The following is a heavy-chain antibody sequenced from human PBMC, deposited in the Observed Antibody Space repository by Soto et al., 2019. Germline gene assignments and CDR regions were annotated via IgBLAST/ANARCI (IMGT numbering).Heavy chain of an antibody. CDR3: ARVDGYTYPNDY. CDR2: ITSDSSYI. CDR1: GFSFSSYG. Sequence: EVQLVESGGGLVKLGGSWRLSCAASGFSFSSYGMIWVRQAPGKGLEWVSSITSDSSYIYYLDSLRGRFTITRDNAKNSLSLQMNSLRAEDTAVYYCARVDGYTYPNDYWGQGTLVTVSS. V-gene: IGHV3-21*02. J-gene: IGHJ4*02. D-gene: IGHD5-12*01.